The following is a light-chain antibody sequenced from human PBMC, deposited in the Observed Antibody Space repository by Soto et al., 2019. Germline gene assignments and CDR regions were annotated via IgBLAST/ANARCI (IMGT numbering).Light chain of an antibody. CDR3: QQYYKWPPET. CDR1: QSVSSD. J-gene: IGKJ2*01. Sequence: EIVLTQSPATLSLSPGERATLSCRASQSVSSDLAWYQQKPGQAPRLLIYGASTRATGIPARFSGSGSGTEFTLTISSLQSEDFAVYYCQQYYKWPPETFGQGTKVDIK. CDR2: GAS. V-gene: IGKV3-15*01.